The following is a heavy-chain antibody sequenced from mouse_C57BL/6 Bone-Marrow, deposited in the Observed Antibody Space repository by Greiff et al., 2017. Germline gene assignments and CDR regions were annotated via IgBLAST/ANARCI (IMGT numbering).Heavy chain of an antibody. D-gene: IGHD1-2*01. CDR3: TTAGYGYY. Sequence: VHVKQSGAELVRPGASVKLSCTASGFNIKDDYMHWVKQRPEQGLEWIGWIDPENGDTEYASKFQGKATITADTSSNTAYLQLSSLTSEDTAVYYCTTAGYGYYWGQGTTLTVSS. V-gene: IGHV14-4*01. CDR1: GFNIKDDY. J-gene: IGHJ2*01. CDR2: IDPENGDT.